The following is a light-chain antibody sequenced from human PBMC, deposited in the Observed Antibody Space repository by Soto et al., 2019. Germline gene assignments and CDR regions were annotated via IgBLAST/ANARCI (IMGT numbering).Light chain of an antibody. Sequence: QSVLTQPASVSGSPGQSITISCTGTSSEVGGYNYVSWYQQHPGKAPKLMIYDVTNRPSGVSNRFSGSKSGNTASLTISGLQAEDEADYYYSSYTSTTTRVFGTGTKVTVL. CDR2: DVT. V-gene: IGLV2-14*03. CDR3: SSYTSTTTRV. CDR1: SSEVGGYNY. J-gene: IGLJ1*01.